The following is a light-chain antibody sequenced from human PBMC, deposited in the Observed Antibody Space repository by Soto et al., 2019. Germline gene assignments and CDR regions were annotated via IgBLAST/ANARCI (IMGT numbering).Light chain of an antibody. CDR2: GAS. CDR1: QSVSSSY. J-gene: IGKJ2*01. V-gene: IGKV3-20*01. Sequence: EIVLTQSPGTLSLSPGERATLSCRASQSVSSSYLAWYQQKHGQAPRLLIYGASRRATGIPDRFSGSGSGKDFTLTISRLEPEYFAVYHCHQYGSSPSTFGQGTKLEI. CDR3: HQYGSSPST.